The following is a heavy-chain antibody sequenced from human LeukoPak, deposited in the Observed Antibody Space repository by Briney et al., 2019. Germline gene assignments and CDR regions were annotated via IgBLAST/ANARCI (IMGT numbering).Heavy chain of an antibody. J-gene: IGHJ4*02. CDR1: GGSIRSSYYY. D-gene: IGHD5-18*01. Sequence: SETLSLTCTVSGGSIRSSYYYWGWIRQPPGKGLEWIGSIYYSGSTDYNPSLKSRVTISVDTSKNQFSLKLSSVTAADTAVYYCARRQDTAMVYDYWGQGTLVTVSS. V-gene: IGHV4-39*01. CDR3: ARRQDTAMVYDY. CDR2: IYYSGST.